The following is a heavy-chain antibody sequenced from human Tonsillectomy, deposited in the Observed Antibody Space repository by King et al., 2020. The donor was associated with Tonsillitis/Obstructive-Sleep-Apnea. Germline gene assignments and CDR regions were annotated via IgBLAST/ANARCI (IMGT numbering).Heavy chain of an antibody. J-gene: IGHJ4*02. CDR2: IHYSGSP. CDR1: CGSISSGGYY. CDR3: ARGLQADREPFDY. V-gene: IGHV4-31*03. Sequence: VQLQESGPRLVKPSQTLSLTCTVSCGSISSGGYYWSWIRQHPGKGLELIGYIHYSGSPYYNPSLKSRVTISVDTSKNQFSLNLSSVTAADTAVYYCARGLQADREPFDYWGQGTLVTVSS. D-gene: IGHD4-11*01.